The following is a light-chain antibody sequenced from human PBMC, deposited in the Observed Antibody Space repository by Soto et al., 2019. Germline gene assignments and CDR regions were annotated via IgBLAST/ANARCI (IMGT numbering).Light chain of an antibody. Sequence: EIVLTQSPGTLSLSPGERATLSCRASQSVSSSYLAWYQQKPGHAPRLLIYGASSRATGIPDRFSGSGSGTDFTLTINRLEPEDFAVYYCHQYGSSPLTFGGGTKVENK. J-gene: IGKJ4*01. CDR1: QSVSSSY. CDR3: HQYGSSPLT. CDR2: GAS. V-gene: IGKV3-20*01.